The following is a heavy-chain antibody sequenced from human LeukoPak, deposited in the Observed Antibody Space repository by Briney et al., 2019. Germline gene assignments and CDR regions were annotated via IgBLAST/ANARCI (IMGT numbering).Heavy chain of an antibody. CDR2: IHYTGST. Sequence: SETLSLTCTVSGGSLNSDYWTWLRRPPGKGLEYIGYIHYTGSTYYNPSLKSRVIISVDTSKNQFSLKVSSVTAADTAVYYCARLPRGAFDIWGQGTMVTVSS. V-gene: IGHV4-59*01. J-gene: IGHJ3*02. CDR1: GGSLNSDY. D-gene: IGHD5-12*01. CDR3: ARLPRGAFDI.